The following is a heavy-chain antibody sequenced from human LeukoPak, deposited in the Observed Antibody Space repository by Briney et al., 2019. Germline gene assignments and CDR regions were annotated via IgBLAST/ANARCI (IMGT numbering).Heavy chain of an antibody. J-gene: IGHJ6*03. Sequence: ASVKVSCKAYGYTFTSYAMNWVRQAPGQGLEWMGWINTNTGNPTYAQGFTGRFVFSLDTSVSTAYLQISSLKAEDTAVYYCARDSARDILTGYYPYYYYYMDVWGKGTTVTVSS. CDR2: INTNTGNP. CDR1: GYTFTSYA. V-gene: IGHV7-4-1*02. D-gene: IGHD3-9*01. CDR3: ARDSARDILTGYYPYYYYYMDV.